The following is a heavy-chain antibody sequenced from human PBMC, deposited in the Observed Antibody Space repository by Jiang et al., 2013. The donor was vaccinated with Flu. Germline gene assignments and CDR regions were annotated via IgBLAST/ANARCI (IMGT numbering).Heavy chain of an antibody. Sequence: VKVSCKASGGTFSSYAISWVRQAPGQGLEWMGGIIPIFGTANYAQKFQGRVTITADESTSTAYMELSSLRSEDTAVYYCARVCPESGYDYVSSYFDYWGQGTLVTVSS. J-gene: IGHJ4*02. V-gene: IGHV1-69*01. D-gene: IGHD5-12*01. CDR3: ARVCPESGYDYVSSYFDY. CDR2: IIPIFGTA. CDR1: GGTFSSYA.